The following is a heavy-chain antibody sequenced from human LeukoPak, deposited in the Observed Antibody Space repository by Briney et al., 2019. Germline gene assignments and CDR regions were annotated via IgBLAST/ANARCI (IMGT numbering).Heavy chain of an antibody. Sequence: GASVKVSCKASGYTFTGYYMHWVRQAPGQGLEWMGWINLNSGGTNFAQKFQGRVSMTRDTSISTAYMQLSRLRFDDTAVYYCARSPHILTGENFDYWGQGTLLTVSS. CDR1: GYTFTGYY. CDR2: INLNSGGT. V-gene: IGHV1-2*02. D-gene: IGHD3-9*01. J-gene: IGHJ4*02. CDR3: ARSPHILTGENFDY.